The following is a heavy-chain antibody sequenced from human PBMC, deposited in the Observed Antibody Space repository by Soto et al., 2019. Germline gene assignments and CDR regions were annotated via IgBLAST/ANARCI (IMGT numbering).Heavy chain of an antibody. D-gene: IGHD1-1*01. Sequence: GGSLRLSCAAPGFSVGDNHMNWVRQTPGKGLEWVSIIYTNGNTYYTDSVKGRFTISRDNSKNTLYLQMNNLRLEDTAVYYCARGPKQLAFSRRKYIEFYFDYWGRGTLVTVSS. J-gene: IGHJ4*02. CDR2: IYTNGNT. V-gene: IGHV3-53*01. CDR3: ARGPKQLAFSRRKYIEFYFDY. CDR1: GFSVGDNH.